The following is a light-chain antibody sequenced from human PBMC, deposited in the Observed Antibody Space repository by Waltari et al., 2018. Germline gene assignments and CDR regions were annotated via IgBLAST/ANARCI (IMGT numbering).Light chain of an antibody. CDR2: KDT. V-gene: IGLV3-25*03. CDR1: ALSNQY. J-gene: IGLJ6*01. CDR3: QSADSSGTF. Sequence: SYELTQPPSVSVSPGQTARHTCPGDALSNQYAYWYQQKPGQAPVLVIYKDTERPSGIPERFSGSSSGTTVTLTISGVQAEDEADYYCQSADSSGTFFGSGTKVTVL.